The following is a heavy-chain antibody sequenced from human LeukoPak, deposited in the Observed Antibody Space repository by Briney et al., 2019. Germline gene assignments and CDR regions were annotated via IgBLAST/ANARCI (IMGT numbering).Heavy chain of an antibody. Sequence: PGGSLRLSCAASGFTFSSYAMHWVRQAPGKGLEWVAVISYDGSNKYYADSAKGRFTISRDNSKNTLDLQMNSLRAEDTAVYYCATDPPGDIVVVPTTRRAYFDYWGQGSLVTVSS. J-gene: IGHJ4*02. CDR2: ISYDGSNK. D-gene: IGHD2-2*01. V-gene: IGHV3-30-3*01. CDR3: ATDPPGDIVVVPTTRRAYFDY. CDR1: GFTFSSYA.